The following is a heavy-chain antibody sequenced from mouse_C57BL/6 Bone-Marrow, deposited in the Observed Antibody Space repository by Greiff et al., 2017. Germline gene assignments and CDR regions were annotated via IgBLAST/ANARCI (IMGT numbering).Heavy chain of an antibody. CDR2: IYPGSGST. CDR1: GYTFTSYW. D-gene: IGHD1-1*01. V-gene: IGHV1-55*01. J-gene: IGHJ2*01. CDR3: ARYGSSGDYFDY. Sequence: QVQLQQSGPELVKPGASVKMSCKASGYTFTSYWITWVKQSPGQGLEWIGDIYPGSGSTNYNEKFKSKATLTVDTSSSKAYMQLSSLTSEDSAVYYCARYGSSGDYFDYWGQGTTLTVSS.